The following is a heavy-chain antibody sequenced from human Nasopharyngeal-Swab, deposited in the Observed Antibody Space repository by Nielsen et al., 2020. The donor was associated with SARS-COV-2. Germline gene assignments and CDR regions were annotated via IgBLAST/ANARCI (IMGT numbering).Heavy chain of an antibody. CDR2: IRYDGSNK. J-gene: IGHJ3*02. Sequence: GGSLRLSCAASGFTFSSYGMHWVRQAPGKGLEWVAFIRYDGSNKYYADSVKGRFTISRDNSKNKLYLQMNSLRAEDTAVYYCAKDMTAKYCSSTSCQREDAFDIWGQGTMVTVSS. D-gene: IGHD2-2*01. V-gene: IGHV3-30*02. CDR3: AKDMTAKYCSSTSCQREDAFDI. CDR1: GFTFSSYG.